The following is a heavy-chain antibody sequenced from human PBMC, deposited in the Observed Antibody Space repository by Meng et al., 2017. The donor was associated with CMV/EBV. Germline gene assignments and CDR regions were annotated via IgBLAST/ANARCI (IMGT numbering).Heavy chain of an antibody. J-gene: IGHJ6*02. D-gene: IGHD3-3*01. V-gene: IGHV2-26*01. CDR3: ARIKTIFGVVITENYYYYGMDV. CDR2: IFSNDEK. CDR1: GFLLSNARMG. Sequence: SGPTLVKPTETFTLTCTVSGFLLSNARMGVSWIRQPPGKALEWLAHIFSNDEKSYSTALKSRLTISKDTSKSQVVLTMTNMDPVDTATYYCARIKTIFGVVITENYYYYGMDVWGQGTTVTVSS.